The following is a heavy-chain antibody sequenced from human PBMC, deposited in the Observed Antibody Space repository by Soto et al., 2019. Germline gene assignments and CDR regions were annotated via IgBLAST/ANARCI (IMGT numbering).Heavy chain of an antibody. D-gene: IGHD6-19*01. J-gene: IGHJ4*02. CDR2: IKQDGSEK. V-gene: IGHV3-7*01. Sequence: EVQLVESGGGLVQPGGSLRLSCAASGFTFSTYWMSWVRQAPGKGLEWLANIKQDGSEKYYVDSVKGRFTVSRDNAKNSLYLQMNSLRAEDTAVYYCARRPGHSSGWFADWGQGTLVTVS. CDR1: GFTFSTYW. CDR3: ARRPGHSSGWFAD.